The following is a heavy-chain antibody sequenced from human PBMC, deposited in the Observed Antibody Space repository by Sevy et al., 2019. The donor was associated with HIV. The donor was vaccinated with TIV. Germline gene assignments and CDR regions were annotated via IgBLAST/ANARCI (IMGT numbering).Heavy chain of an antibody. V-gene: IGHV3-21*01. Sequence: GGSLRLTCAASGFTFSAYVMNWVRRGPGKGLEWVSSRSSSGRYIDYADSVQGRFTISRDNAEDSLYLQMNNLRAEDTAVYYCARDALSGTSAYWGQGTLVTVSS. CDR1: GFTFSAYV. D-gene: IGHD1-7*01. CDR2: RSSSGRYI. CDR3: ARDALSGTSAY. J-gene: IGHJ4*02.